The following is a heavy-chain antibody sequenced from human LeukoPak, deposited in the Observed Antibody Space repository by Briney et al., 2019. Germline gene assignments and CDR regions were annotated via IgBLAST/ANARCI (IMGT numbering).Heavy chain of an antibody. CDR1: GITFSTYA. Sequence: GGSLRLSCVASGITFSTYAMSWVRQAPGKGLEWVSVISSSGSSTYYADSVKGRFTISRDNLKNTLYLQMNSLRAEDTAVYYCAKDPGYSSSWYLDYWGQGTLVTVSS. D-gene: IGHD6-13*01. V-gene: IGHV3-23*01. CDR3: AKDPGYSSSWYLDY. J-gene: IGHJ4*02. CDR2: ISSSGSST.